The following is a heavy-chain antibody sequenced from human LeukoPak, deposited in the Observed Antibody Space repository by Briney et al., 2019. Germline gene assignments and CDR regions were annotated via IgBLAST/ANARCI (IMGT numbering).Heavy chain of an antibody. Sequence: GESLKISCKGSGYSFTSYWIGWVRQMPGKGLEWMGIICPGDSDTRYSPSFQGQVTISADKSISTAYLQWSSLKASDTAMYYCARRRITGTNPGRSCYFDYWGQGTLVTVSS. CDR3: ARRRITGTNPGRSCYFDY. J-gene: IGHJ4*02. D-gene: IGHD1-20*01. CDR2: ICPGDSDT. CDR1: GYSFTSYW. V-gene: IGHV5-51*01.